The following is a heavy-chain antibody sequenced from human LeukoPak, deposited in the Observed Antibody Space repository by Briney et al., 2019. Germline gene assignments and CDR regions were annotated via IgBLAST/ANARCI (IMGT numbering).Heavy chain of an antibody. Sequence: GSSVKVSCKASGGTXSSYAISWVRQAPGQGLESMGGIIPIFGTANYAKKFQGRVTITADESTSTAYMELSSLRSEDTAVYYCARVGDCSSTSCYDRQVMSWGLDYWGQGTLVTVSS. V-gene: IGHV1-69*01. CDR2: IIPIFGTA. D-gene: IGHD2-2*01. J-gene: IGHJ4*02. CDR3: ARVGDCSSTSCYDRQVMSWGLDY. CDR1: GGTXSSYA.